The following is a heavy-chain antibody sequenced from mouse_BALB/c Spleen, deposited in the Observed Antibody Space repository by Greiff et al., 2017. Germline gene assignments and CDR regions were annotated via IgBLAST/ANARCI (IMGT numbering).Heavy chain of an antibody. J-gene: IGHJ4*01. D-gene: IGHD1-1*01. CDR1: GYTFTSYW. Sequence: EVKLVESGTVLARPGASVKMSCKASGYTFTSYWMHWVKQRPGQGLEWIGAIYPGNSDTSYNQKFKGKAKLTAVTSTSTAYMELSSLTNEDSAVYYCTRGYGSRGYAMDYWGQGTSVTVSS. V-gene: IGHV1-5*01. CDR2: IYPGNSDT. CDR3: TRGYGSRGYAMDY.